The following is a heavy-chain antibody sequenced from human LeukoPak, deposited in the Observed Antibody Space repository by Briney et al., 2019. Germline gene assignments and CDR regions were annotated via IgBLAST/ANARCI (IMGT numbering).Heavy chain of an antibody. D-gene: IGHD6-13*01. CDR2: VYYSATT. V-gene: IGHV4-39*07. CDR1: GDSISDINYY. CDR3: ARDPVAGTGTDS. J-gene: IGHJ4*02. Sequence: SETLSLTCTVSGDSISDINYYWGWIRQPPGKGLERIATVYYSATTYSNPSLKSRVTISVDSSKNEFSLKVTSVTAADTAVYYCARDPVAGTGTDSWGQGTLVTVSS.